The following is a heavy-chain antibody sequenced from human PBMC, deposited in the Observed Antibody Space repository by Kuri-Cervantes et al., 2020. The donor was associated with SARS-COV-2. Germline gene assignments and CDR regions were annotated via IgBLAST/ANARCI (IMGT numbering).Heavy chain of an antibody. CDR1: GGSFSGYY. CDR3: ARNDFWSGYYFDY. D-gene: IGHD3-3*01. CDR2: ISSSGSTI. J-gene: IGHJ4*02. V-gene: IGHV3-11*04. Sequence: LTCAVYGGSFSGYYWSWIRQPPGKGLEWVSYISSSGSTIYYADSVKGRFTISRDNAKNSLYLQMNSLRAEDTAVYYCARNDFWSGYYFDYWGQGTLVTVSS.